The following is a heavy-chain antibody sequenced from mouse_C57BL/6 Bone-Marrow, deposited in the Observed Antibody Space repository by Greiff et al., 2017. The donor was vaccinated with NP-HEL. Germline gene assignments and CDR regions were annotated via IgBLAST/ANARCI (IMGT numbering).Heavy chain of an antibody. J-gene: IGHJ2*01. D-gene: IGHD1-1*01. CDR3: ARSSYYSGSSGDY. V-gene: IGHV1-54*01. CDR2: INPGSGGT. CDR1: GYAFTNYL. Sequence: QVQLQQSGAELVRPGTSVKVSCKASGYAFTNYLIEWVKQRPGQGLEWIGVINPGSGGTNYNEKFKGKATLTADKSSSTAYMPRSSLTSEDSAVEFCARSSYYSGSSGDYWGQGTTLTVSS.